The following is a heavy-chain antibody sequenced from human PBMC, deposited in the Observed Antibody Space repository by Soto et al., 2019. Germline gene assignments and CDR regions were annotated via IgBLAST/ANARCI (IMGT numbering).Heavy chain of an antibody. Sequence: SETLSLTCTVSGGSIRSSTYYWGWIRQPPGKGLEWIGSIYYSGSTHYNPSLKSRVTMSVDTSTNQFSLKLNSVTAADTAVYYCTRHEGGAAADRPLDYWGKGTLVTVSS. V-gene: IGHV4-39*01. CDR3: TRHEGGAAADRPLDY. J-gene: IGHJ4*02. CDR1: GGSIRSSTYY. CDR2: IYYSGST. D-gene: IGHD6-13*01.